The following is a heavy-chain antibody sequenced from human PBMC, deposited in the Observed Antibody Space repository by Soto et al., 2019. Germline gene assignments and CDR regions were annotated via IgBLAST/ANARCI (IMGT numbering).Heavy chain of an antibody. Sequence: EVQLVESGGGLVQPGGSLRLSCEAYGFTFSRYWMTWVRQAPGKGLEWVANIKQDGSEIEYVDSVKGRFTISRDNAKTSLFLQMNSLRADDTAVYYCVKSDNSGYLDHWGQGNLVTVSS. J-gene: IGHJ4*02. V-gene: IGHV3-7*01. CDR3: VKSDNSGYLDH. CDR2: IKQDGSEI. D-gene: IGHD3-22*01. CDR1: GFTFSRYW.